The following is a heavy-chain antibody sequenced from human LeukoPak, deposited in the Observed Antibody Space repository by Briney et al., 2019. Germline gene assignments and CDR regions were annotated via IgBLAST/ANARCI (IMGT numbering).Heavy chain of an antibody. CDR2: IKQDGSEK. J-gene: IGHJ4*02. CDR3: ARGFFSLPTSSGAN. CDR1: GFTFSSYW. V-gene: IGHV3-7*01. Sequence: PGGSLRLSCAASGFTFSSYWMSWVRQAPGKGLEWVANIKQDGSEKYYVDSVKGRFTISRDNAKNSLYLQMNSLRAEDTAVYYCARGFFSLPTSSGANWGQGTLVTVSS. D-gene: IGHD6-19*01.